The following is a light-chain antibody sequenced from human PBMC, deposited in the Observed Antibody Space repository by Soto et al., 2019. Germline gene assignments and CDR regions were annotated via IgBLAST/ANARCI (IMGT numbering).Light chain of an antibody. CDR2: GAS. CDR3: QQYGSSRLT. V-gene: IGKV3-20*01. Sequence: EIVLTQSPATLSLSPGERSTLSCRASQSVSSYLAWYQQKPGQAPRLLIYGASSRATGIPDRFSGSGSGTDFTLTISRLEPEDFAVYYCQQYGSSRLTFGGGTKGDIK. J-gene: IGKJ4*01. CDR1: QSVSSY.